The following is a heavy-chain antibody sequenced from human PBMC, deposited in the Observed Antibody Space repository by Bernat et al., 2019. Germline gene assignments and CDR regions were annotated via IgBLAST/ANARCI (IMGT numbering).Heavy chain of an antibody. CDR1: GGTFSSYA. V-gene: IGHV1-69*01. CDR3: SRPGQAEENNKFDY. CDR2: IIPIFGTA. J-gene: IGHJ4*02. D-gene: IGHD2/OR15-2a*01. Sequence: QVQLVQSGAEVKKPGSSVRVSCKASGGTFSSYAISWVRQAPGQGLEWMGGIIPIFGTANYAQKFQGRVTITADESTSTAYMGLSSLRSEDTAVYYCSRPGQAEENNKFDYWGQGTLVTVSS.